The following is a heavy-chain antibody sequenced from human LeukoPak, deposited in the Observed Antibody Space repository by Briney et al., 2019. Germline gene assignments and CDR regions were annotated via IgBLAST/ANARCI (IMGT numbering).Heavy chain of an antibody. CDR2: INHSGST. V-gene: IGHV4-34*01. CDR3: ARGPVLSYSSGWSYYFFDY. D-gene: IGHD6-19*01. J-gene: IGHJ4*02. CDR1: GGSFGGYY. Sequence: SETLSLTCAVYGGSFGGYYWSWIRQPPGKGLEWIGEINHSGSTNYNPSLKSRVTISVDTSKNQFSLKLSSVTVADTAVYYCARGPVLSYSSGWSYYFFDYWGQGTLVTVSS.